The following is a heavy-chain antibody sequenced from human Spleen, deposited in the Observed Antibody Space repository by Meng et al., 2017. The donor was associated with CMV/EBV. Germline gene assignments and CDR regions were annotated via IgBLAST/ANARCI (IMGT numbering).Heavy chain of an antibody. D-gene: IGHD6-13*01. CDR1: GFTFSSYW. J-gene: IGHJ4*02. V-gene: IGHV3-7*03. CDR2: VKPDGSEK. CDR3: GRGPLIAAAGSY. Sequence: GESLKISCAASGFTFSSYWMSWVRQAPGKGLEWVANVKPDGSEKYYVDSVKGRFTISRDNAKSSLYLQMNSLRAEDTAVYYCGRGPLIAAAGSYWGQGTLVTVSS.